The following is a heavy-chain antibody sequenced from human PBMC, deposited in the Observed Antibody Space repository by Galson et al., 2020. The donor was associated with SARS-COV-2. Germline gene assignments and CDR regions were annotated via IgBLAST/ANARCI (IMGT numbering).Heavy chain of an antibody. J-gene: IGHJ6*02. CDR1: GGPISSSSYY. CDR2: IYYSAST. CDR3: ARHDGDGDYLYYYYYGMDV. Sequence: SETLSLTCTVSGGPISSSSYYWGWIRQPPGKGLEWIGSIYYSASTYYNPSLKSRVTISVDTSKNQFSLKLSSVTAADTAVYYCARHDGDGDYLYYYYYGMDVWGQGTTVTVSS. D-gene: IGHD4-17*01. V-gene: IGHV4-39*01.